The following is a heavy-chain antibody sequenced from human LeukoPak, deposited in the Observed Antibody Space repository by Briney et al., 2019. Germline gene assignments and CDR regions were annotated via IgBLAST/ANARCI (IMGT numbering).Heavy chain of an antibody. CDR2: IIASGATT. V-gene: IGHV3-23*01. CDR1: GFTFTSYS. CDR3: AKGSGSFGRYSFDY. D-gene: IGHD1-26*01. J-gene: IGHJ4*02. Sequence: GGSLRLSCAASGFTFTSYSMHWVRQAPGKGLEWVSGIIASGATTYYADSAKGRFTISRDNSQNTLYLQMHSLRADDTAVYYCAKGSGSFGRYSFDYWGQGTLLTVSS.